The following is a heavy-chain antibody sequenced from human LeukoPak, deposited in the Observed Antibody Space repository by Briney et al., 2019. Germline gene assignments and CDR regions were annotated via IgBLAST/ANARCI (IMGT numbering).Heavy chain of an antibody. CDR1: GFTFSHYC. D-gene: IGHD3/OR15-3a*01. Sequence: GGSLRLSCAASGFTFSHYCMNWVRQAPGKELEWVSSISSDSSDIYYADSVKGRFTIARDNAKDSLYLQMNGLRAEDTAIYYCARAQWTAFDYYYYMDVWGKGTTVTVSS. J-gene: IGHJ6*03. CDR2: ISSDSSDI. V-gene: IGHV3-21*01. CDR3: ARAQWTAFDYYYYMDV.